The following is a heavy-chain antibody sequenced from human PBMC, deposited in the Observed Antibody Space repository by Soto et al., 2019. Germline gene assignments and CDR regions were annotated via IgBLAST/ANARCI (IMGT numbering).Heavy chain of an antibody. Sequence: GVSLRHSWAASGLPSSSSAMTWVRQAPGKGLGWVSAITVSGGGTYYADSVKGRFAISRDNSKNTLYLQMDSLRAGDTAVYYGAKSTGCSGGSWNWGQGSQFTISS. CDR1: GLPSSSSA. CDR2: ITVSGGGT. J-gene: IGHJ4*02. D-gene: IGHD2-15*01. CDR3: AKSTGCSGGSWN. V-gene: IGHV3-23*01.